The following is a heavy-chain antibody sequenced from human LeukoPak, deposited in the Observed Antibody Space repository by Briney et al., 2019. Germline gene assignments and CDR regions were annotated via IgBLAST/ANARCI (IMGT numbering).Heavy chain of an antibody. CDR2: IYPGDSDT. Sequence: GESLKISCKGSGYSFTSHWIGWVRQMPGEGLEWMGIIYPGDSDTRYSPSFQGQVTISADKSISTAYLQWSTLKVSDTAMYYCARQRALGNDYWGQGTLVTVSS. CDR1: GYSFTSHW. J-gene: IGHJ4*02. CDR3: ARQRALGNDY. D-gene: IGHD4-23*01. V-gene: IGHV5-51*01.